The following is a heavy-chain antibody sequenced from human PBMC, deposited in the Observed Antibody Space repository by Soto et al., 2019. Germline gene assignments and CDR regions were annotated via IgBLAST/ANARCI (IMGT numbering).Heavy chain of an antibody. V-gene: IGHV4-4*02. CDR1: GGSISSSNW. J-gene: IGHJ4*02. D-gene: IGHD3-10*01. CDR2: IYHSGST. Sequence: SETLSLTCAVSGGSISSSNWWSWVRQPPGKGLEWIGEIYHSGSTNYNPSLKSRVTISVDKSKNQFSLKLSSVTAADTAVYYCARANTMVRGVIITSYYFDYWGQGTLVTVSS. CDR3: ARANTMVRGVIITSYYFDY.